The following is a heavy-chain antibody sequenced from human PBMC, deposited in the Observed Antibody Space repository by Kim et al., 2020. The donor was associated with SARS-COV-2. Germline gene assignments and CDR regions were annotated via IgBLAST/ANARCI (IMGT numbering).Heavy chain of an antibody. CDR3: ASSGYSYGYHYYYMDV. CDR2: ISGSGGST. D-gene: IGHD5-18*01. CDR1: GFTFSSYA. J-gene: IGHJ6*03. Sequence: GGSLRLSCAASGFTFSSYAMSWVRQAPGKGLEWVSAISGSGGSTYNADSVKGRFTISRDNSKNTLYLQMNSLRAEDTAVYYCASSGYSYGYHYYYMDVWGKWTTVTVSS. V-gene: IGHV3-23*01.